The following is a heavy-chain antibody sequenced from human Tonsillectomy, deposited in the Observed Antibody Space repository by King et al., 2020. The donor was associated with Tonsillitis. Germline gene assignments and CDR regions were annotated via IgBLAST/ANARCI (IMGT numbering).Heavy chain of an antibody. CDR2: IYTSGST. CDR3: ARDHGYSSSSNWFDP. Sequence: QLQESGPGLVKPSETLSLTCTVSGGSISSYYWSWIRQPAGKGLEWIGRIYTSGSTNYNPSLQSRVTMSVDTSKNQFSLKLSSVTAADTAVYYCARDHGYSSSSNWFDPWGQGTLVTVSS. V-gene: IGHV4-4*07. J-gene: IGHJ5*02. CDR1: GGSISSYY. D-gene: IGHD6-13*01.